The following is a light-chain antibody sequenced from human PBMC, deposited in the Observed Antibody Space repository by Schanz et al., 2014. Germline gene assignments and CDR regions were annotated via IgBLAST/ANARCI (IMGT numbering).Light chain of an antibody. J-gene: IGLJ1*01. CDR2: GDN. CDR1: ATDIGGTYL. V-gene: IGLV2-23*01. CDR3: CSYADSGTRYL. Sequence: QSALTQPASVSASPGQSITISCTGTATDIGGTYLVSWYQQNPGEAPKLLILGDNHRPSGVSNRFSGSKSANTASLTISGLQAEDEADYYCCSYADSGTRYLFGTGTKVTVL.